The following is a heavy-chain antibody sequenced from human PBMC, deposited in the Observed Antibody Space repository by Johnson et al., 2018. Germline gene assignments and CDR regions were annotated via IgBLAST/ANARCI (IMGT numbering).Heavy chain of an antibody. CDR3: ASEMGIIRANYYYYGMDV. CDR2: IWYAGSNK. V-gene: IGHV3-33*08. J-gene: IGHJ6*02. CDR1: GFTFNTYA. D-gene: IGHD3-3*01. Sequence: QVQLVQSGGGVVQPGRSLRLSCAASGFTFNTYAMNWVRQAPGKGLEWVAVIWYAGSNKYYADSVKGRFTISRDNSKNTLYLQMNSLRAEDTAVYYCASEMGIIRANYYYYGMDVWGQGTTVTVSS.